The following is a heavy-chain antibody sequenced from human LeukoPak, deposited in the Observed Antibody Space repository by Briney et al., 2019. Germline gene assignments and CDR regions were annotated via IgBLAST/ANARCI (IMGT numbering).Heavy chain of an antibody. D-gene: IGHD1-26*01. J-gene: IGHJ4*02. CDR3: SRESGAFCPFGY. CDR1: GGSISGTNW. CDR2: ISLAGQT. Sequence: PSETLSLTCGVSGGSISGTNWWSWGRQPPGQGLEWIGEISLAGQTNYNPSLNGRVTMSLDKSSNHLSLNLTSVTAADTATYYCSRESGAFCPFGYWGQGTLVIVSS. V-gene: IGHV4-4*02.